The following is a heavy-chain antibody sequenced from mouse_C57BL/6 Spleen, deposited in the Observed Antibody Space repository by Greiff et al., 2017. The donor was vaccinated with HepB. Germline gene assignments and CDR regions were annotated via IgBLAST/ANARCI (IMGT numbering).Heavy chain of an antibody. J-gene: IGHJ3*01. D-gene: IGHD2-10*02. V-gene: IGHV1-50*01. CDR1: GYTFTSYW. Sequence: VQLQQPGAELVKPGASVKLSCKASGYTFTSYWMQWVKQRPGQGLEWIGEIDPSDSYTNYNQKFKGKATLTVDTPSSTAYMQLSSLTSEDSAVYYCARRGYGNYVWFAYWGQGTLVTVSA. CDR2: IDPSDSYT. CDR3: ARRGYGNYVWFAY.